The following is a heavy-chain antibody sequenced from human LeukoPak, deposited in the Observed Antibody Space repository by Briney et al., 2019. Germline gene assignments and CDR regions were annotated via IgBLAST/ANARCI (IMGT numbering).Heavy chain of an antibody. CDR1: GGSISSSNYY. J-gene: IGHJ6*02. V-gene: IGHV4-39*02. CDR2: IYYSGSI. CDR3: ARDRTLLHYYYYYYGMDV. D-gene: IGHD2-15*01. Sequence: SETLSLTCTVSGGSISSSNYYWGWIRQPPGKGLEWVGSIYYSGSIYYNPSLKSRVTISVDTSKNQFSLKLSSVTAADTAVYYCARDRTLLHYYYYYYGMDVWGQGTTVTVSS.